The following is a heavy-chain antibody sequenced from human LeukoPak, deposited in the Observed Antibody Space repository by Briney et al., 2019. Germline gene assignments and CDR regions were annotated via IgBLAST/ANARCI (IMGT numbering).Heavy chain of an antibody. CDR3: ARGVYYYDSSGYYLYCFDY. D-gene: IGHD3-22*01. J-gene: IGHJ4*02. Sequence: GGSLRLSCAASGFTFSSYWMHWVRQAPGKGLVWVSRINSDGSSTSYADSVKGRFTISRDNAKNTLYLQMNSLRAEDTAVYYCARGVYYYDSSGYYLYCFDYWGQGTLVTVSS. CDR2: INSDGSST. V-gene: IGHV3-74*01. CDR1: GFTFSSYW.